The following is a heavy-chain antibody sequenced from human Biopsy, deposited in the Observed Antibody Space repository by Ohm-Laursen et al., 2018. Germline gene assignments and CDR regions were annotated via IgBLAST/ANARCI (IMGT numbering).Heavy chain of an antibody. CDR1: GFTFNDYA. J-gene: IGHJ4*02. Sequence: SLRLSCAASGFTFNDYAMNWIRQTPEKGLEWVSVVGGGGRLTDHTDFADSVRGRFTISRDNSKNKLYLDMINLRAEDTAIYYCARNVRGYNYGLLEYWGQGVMVTVSS. V-gene: IGHV3-23*01. CDR3: ARNVRGYNYGLLEY. D-gene: IGHD5-18*01. CDR2: VGGGGRLTDHT.